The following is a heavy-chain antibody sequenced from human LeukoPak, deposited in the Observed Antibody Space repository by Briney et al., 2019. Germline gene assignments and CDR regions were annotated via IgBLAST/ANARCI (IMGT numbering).Heavy chain of an antibody. V-gene: IGHV1-3*01. D-gene: IGHD6-13*01. J-gene: IGHJ4*02. CDR1: GYTFTSYA. CDR3: AREKSAAAGTFDY. Sequence: GASVKVSCKASGYTFTSYAMHWVRQAPGQRLEWMGWINAGNGNTKYSQKFQGRVTITRDTSASTAYMELSSLRSEDTAVYYCAREKSAAAGTFDYWGQGTLVTVSS. CDR2: INAGNGNT.